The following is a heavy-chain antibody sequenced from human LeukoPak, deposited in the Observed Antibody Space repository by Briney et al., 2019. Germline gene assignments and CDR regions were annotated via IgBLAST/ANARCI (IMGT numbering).Heavy chain of an antibody. Sequence: GRSLRLSCEASGFAFSTYGMHWICQAPGKGLEWVAVIWSDGSHKYYADSLKGRSTISRDNSKNMVYLQMNSLRGEDTAVYYCAGAAGAFDMRGQGTLVTVSS. V-gene: IGHV3-33*01. CDR2: IWSDGSHK. CDR3: AGAAGAFDM. D-gene: IGHD4/OR15-4a*01. CDR1: GFAFSTYG. J-gene: IGHJ3*02.